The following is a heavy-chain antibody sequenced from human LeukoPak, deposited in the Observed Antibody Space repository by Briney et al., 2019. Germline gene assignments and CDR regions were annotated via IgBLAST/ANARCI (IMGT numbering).Heavy chain of an antibody. CDR1: GFSFSGYW. D-gene: IGHD2/OR15-2a*01. V-gene: IGHV3-7*03. CDR2: IKEDGSEK. Sequence: GGSLRLSCAASGFSFSGYWMTWVRQAPGKGLEWVANIKEDGSEKYYADFVKGRFTISRDNAKNSLDLQMNSLRAEDTAVYYCARRVSKDYWGQGTLVTVSP. CDR3: ARRVSKDY. J-gene: IGHJ4*02.